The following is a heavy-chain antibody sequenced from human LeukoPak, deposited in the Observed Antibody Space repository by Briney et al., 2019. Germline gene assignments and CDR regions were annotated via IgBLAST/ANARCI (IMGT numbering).Heavy chain of an antibody. Sequence: GGSLRLSCAASGFTFSSYWMHWVRQAPGKGLVWVSRINSDGSSTSYADSVKGRFTISRDNAKNTLYLQMNSLRAEDTAVYYCAREGVLRFLEWLDSPHFDYWGQGTLVTVSS. J-gene: IGHJ4*02. CDR1: GFTFSSYW. CDR3: AREGVLRFLEWLDSPHFDY. CDR2: INSDGSST. V-gene: IGHV3-74*01. D-gene: IGHD3-3*01.